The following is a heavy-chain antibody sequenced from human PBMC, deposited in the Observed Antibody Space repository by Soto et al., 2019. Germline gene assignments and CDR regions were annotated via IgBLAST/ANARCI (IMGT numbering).Heavy chain of an antibody. J-gene: IGHJ6*02. D-gene: IGHD2-15*01. CDR2: IIPIFGTA. Sequence: QVQLVQSGAEVKKPGSSVKVSCKASGGTFSSYAISWVRQAPGQGLEWMGGIIPIFGTANYAQKFQGRVTITADESTSTAYMELSSLRSEDTAVYYCAREVVAATSYYCYGMDVWGQGTTVTVSS. CDR3: AREVVAATSYYCYGMDV. CDR1: GGTFSSYA. V-gene: IGHV1-69*12.